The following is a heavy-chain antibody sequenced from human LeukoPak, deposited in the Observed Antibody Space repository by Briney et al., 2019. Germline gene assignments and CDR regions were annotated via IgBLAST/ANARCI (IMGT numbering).Heavy chain of an antibody. CDR2: ISGSGGST. CDR3: AKDRSDYDQFDY. D-gene: IGHD5-12*01. V-gene: IGHV3-23*01. Sequence: GGSLRLSCAASGFSFSSYAMSWVRQAPGKGLEWVSAISGSGGSTYYADSVKGRFTISRDNSKNTLYLQMSSLRAEDTAVYYCAKDRSDYDQFDYWGQGTLVTVSS. J-gene: IGHJ4*02. CDR1: GFSFSSYA.